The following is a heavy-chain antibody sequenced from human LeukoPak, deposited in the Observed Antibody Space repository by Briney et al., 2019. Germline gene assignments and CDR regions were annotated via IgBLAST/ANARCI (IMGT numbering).Heavy chain of an antibody. CDR2: ISSGNNI. Sequence: GGSLRLSCAASGFRFSDYSINWVRQAPRKGLEWVSYISSGNNIYYAESVKGRFTISRDNAKNSVWLQMDSLRAEDTAVYHCGRGNGDYGGVDFLGQGTLVTVSS. D-gene: IGHD4-17*01. V-gene: IGHV3-48*01. CDR1: GFRFSDYS. CDR3: GRGNGDYGGVDF. J-gene: IGHJ4*02.